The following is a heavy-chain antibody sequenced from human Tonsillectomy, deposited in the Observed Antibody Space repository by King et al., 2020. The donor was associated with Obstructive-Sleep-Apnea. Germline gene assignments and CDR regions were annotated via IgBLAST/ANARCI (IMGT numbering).Heavy chain of an antibody. CDR3: ARHQYPHGGPDY. V-gene: IGHV4-59*08. CDR2: IYYSGST. D-gene: IGHD2-2*02. Sequence: LQLQESGPGLVKPSETLSLTCTVSGGSISSYYWSWIRQPPGKGLEWIGYIYYSGSTNYNPSLKSRVTISVDTSKNQFSLKLSSVTAADTAVYYCARHQYPHGGPDYWGQGTLVTVSS. CDR1: GGSISSYY. J-gene: IGHJ4*02.